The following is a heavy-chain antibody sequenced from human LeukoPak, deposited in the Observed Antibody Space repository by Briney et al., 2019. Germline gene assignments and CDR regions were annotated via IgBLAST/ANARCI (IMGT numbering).Heavy chain of an antibody. Sequence: LETLSLTCSVSGSSLTTRSSYWGWIRQSPGKGLEHLGSVYQTGSTYINPSLKDRVTISIDLSKNQFSLRLASVTAADTAVYYCASAELRFLEWFRWGQGTLVTVSS. J-gene: IGHJ4*02. D-gene: IGHD3-3*01. CDR3: ASAELRFLEWFR. CDR2: VYQTGST. V-gene: IGHV4-39*01. CDR1: GSSLTTRSSY.